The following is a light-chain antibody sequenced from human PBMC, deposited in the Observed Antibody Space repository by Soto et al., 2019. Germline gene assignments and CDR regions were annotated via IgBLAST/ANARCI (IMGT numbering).Light chain of an antibody. J-gene: IGKJ2*01. CDR3: LQDYNYPRT. Sequence: IQMTQSPSSLSASVGDRVTITCRASQTINTYLNWYQQKLGKAPKLLIYAAFTLQSGVPSRFSGSGSGTDFTLTISSLQPEDFATYYCLQDYNYPRTFGQGTKLEIK. V-gene: IGKV1-6*02. CDR2: AAF. CDR1: QTINTY.